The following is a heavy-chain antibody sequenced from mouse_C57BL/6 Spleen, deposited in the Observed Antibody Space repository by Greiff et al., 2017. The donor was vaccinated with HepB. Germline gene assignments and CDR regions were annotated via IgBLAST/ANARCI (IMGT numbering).Heavy chain of an antibody. CDR2: INPYNGGT. V-gene: IGHV1-19*01. J-gene: IGHJ1*03. CDR3: ARRGPITTVVEGYFDV. CDR1: GYTFTDYY. Sequence: EVKVVESGPVLVKPGASVKMSCKASGYTFTDYYMNWVKQSHGKSLEWIGVINPYNGGTSYNQKFKGKATLTVDKSSSTAYMELNSLTSEDSAVYYCARRGPITTVVEGYFDVWGTGTTVTVSS. D-gene: IGHD1-1*01.